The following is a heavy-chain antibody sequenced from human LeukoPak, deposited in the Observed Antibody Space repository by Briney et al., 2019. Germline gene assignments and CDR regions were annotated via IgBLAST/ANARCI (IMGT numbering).Heavy chain of an antibody. J-gene: IGHJ4*02. D-gene: IGHD4-17*01. CDR1: GFTFSSYG. V-gene: IGHV3-30*02. CDR2: IRYDGSNK. CDR3: AKDRGLLKYYGDYTYYFDY. Sequence: GGSLRLSCAASGFTFSSYGMHWVRQAPGKGLEWVAFIRYDGSNKYYADSVTGRFTISRDNSKNTLYLQMNSLRAEDTAVYYCAKDRGLLKYYGDYTYYFDYWGQGTLVTVSS.